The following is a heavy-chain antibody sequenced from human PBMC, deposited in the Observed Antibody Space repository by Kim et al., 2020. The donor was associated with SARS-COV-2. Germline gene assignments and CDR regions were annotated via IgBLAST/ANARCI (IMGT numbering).Heavy chain of an antibody. CDR2: IWNDGNKK. V-gene: IGHV3-33*01. J-gene: IGHJ5*02. Sequence: GGSLRLSCEASGFTFSDYAMHWVRQAPGKGLEWVAVIWNDGNKKYYGDAGKGRFTISRDNSKNTLYLEMNSLRGEDTAVYYCARDGLQRLFERIDPWGQGTLVTVSS. D-gene: IGHD2-21*01. CDR1: GFTFSDYA. CDR3: ARDGLQRLFERIDP.